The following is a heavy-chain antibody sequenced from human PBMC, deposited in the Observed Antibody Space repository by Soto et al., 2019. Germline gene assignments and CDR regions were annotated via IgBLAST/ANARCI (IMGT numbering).Heavy chain of an antibody. CDR3: AKKGWGYYYYGMDV. Sequence: GGSLRLSCAASGFTFSSYGMHWVRQAPGKGLEWVAVISYDGSNKYYADSVKGRFTISRDNSKNTLYLQMNSLRAEDTAVFYCAKKGWGYYYYGMDVWGQGTTVTVSS. J-gene: IGHJ6*02. CDR2: ISYDGSNK. CDR1: GFTFSSYG. D-gene: IGHD1-26*01. V-gene: IGHV3-30*18.